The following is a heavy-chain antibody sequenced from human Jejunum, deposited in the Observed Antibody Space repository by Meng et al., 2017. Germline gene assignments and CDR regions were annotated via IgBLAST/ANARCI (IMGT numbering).Heavy chain of an antibody. CDR1: GFTCTNAW. Sequence: GGSLRPSCAASGFTCTNAWVTWVRQAPGKGLEWVGRIKTESDGGTTDYAAPVKGRFTISRDDSKNTLYLKMNSLKTKDTDEYYCSKPKYYSDTSGYYEYGGFDVWGQGTMVTVSS. J-gene: IGHJ3*01. CDR2: IKTESDGGTT. CDR3: SKPKYYSDTSGYYEYGGFDV. V-gene: IGHV3-15*01. D-gene: IGHD3-22*01.